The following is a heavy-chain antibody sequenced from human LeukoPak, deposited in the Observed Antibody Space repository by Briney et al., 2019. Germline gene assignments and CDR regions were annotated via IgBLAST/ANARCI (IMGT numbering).Heavy chain of an antibody. CDR1: GFTFSNYA. CDR2: ILGSGGST. D-gene: IGHD3-9*01. CDR3: AKWGDYDVLTGYYVPDY. Sequence: GGSLRLSCAASGFTFSNYAMSWVRQAPGKGLEWVPAILGSGGSTYYADSVKGRFTVSRDNSKSTLYLQMNSLRAEDTALYYCAKWGDYDVLTGYYVPDYWGQGTLVTVSS. J-gene: IGHJ4*02. V-gene: IGHV3-23*01.